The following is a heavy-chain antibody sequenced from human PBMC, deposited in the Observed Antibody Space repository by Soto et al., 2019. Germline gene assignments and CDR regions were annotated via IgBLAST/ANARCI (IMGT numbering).Heavy chain of an antibody. CDR1: GFRFSIYW. V-gene: IGHV3-74*01. D-gene: IGHD6-25*01. CDR3: TRDDYSSVAYYGMDV. CDR2: VNSDGITT. Sequence: EAQLVESGGDLVQPGGSLRLSCVGTGFRFSIYWMNWVRQAPGKGLVWVSRVNSDGITTTYADSVRGRFTVSRDNANNTLYLEMNNLRAEDTAVYYCTRDDYSSVAYYGMDVWGQGTTVTVSS. J-gene: IGHJ6*02.